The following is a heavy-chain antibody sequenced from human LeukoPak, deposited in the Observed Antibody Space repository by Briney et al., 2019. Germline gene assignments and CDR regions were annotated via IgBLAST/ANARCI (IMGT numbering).Heavy chain of an antibody. Sequence: AGGSLRLSCAASGFTVSSNYMGWVRQAPGKGLEWVSVIHIDGSTYYADSVKGRFTISRDNSKNTLYLQMNSLRAEDTAVYYCARDQVTMVRGVIYYYGMDVWGQGTTVTVSS. D-gene: IGHD3-10*01. CDR1: GFTVSSNY. CDR2: IHIDGST. V-gene: IGHV3-66*01. J-gene: IGHJ6*02. CDR3: ARDQVTMVRGVIYYYGMDV.